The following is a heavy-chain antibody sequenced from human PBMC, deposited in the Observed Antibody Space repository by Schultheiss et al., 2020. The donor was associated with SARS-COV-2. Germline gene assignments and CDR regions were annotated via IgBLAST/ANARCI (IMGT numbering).Heavy chain of an antibody. CDR1: GFTFDDYA. V-gene: IGHV3-33*08. CDR3: ARSSGSSFDY. Sequence: GESLKISCAASGFTFDDYAMHWVRQAPGKGLEWVAAVWYDGSDKYYADSVKGRFAASRDNSKNTLFLEVNSLRAEDTAVYYCARSSGSSFDYWGQGTLVTVSS. D-gene: IGHD1-26*01. J-gene: IGHJ4*02. CDR2: VWYDGSDK.